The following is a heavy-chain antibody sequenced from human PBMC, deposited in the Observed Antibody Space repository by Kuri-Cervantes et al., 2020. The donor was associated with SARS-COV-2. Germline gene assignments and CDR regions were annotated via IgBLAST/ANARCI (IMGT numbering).Heavy chain of an antibody. Sequence: SETLSLTCAVYGGSFSGYYWSRIRQPPGKGLEWIGEINHSGSTNYNPSLKSRVTISVDTSKNQFSLKLSSVTAADTAVYYCARAESSGWYFDYWGQGTLVTVSS. CDR2: INHSGST. V-gene: IGHV4-34*01. D-gene: IGHD6-19*01. CDR3: ARAESSGWYFDY. J-gene: IGHJ4*02. CDR1: GGSFSGYY.